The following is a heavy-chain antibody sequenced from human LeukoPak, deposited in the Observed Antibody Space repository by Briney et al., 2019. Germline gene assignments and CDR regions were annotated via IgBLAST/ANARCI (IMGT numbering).Heavy chain of an antibody. D-gene: IGHD4-23*01. CDR3: AKELDYGGNSPFHY. Sequence: PGGSLRLSCTASRFTFGDYGMHWVRQAPGKGLEWVAFISYDGSNKYYADSVKGRFTISRDNSKNTLYLQMNSLRAEDTAVYYCAKELDYGGNSPFHYWGQGTLVTVSS. J-gene: IGHJ4*02. V-gene: IGHV3-30*18. CDR2: ISYDGSNK. CDR1: RFTFGDYG.